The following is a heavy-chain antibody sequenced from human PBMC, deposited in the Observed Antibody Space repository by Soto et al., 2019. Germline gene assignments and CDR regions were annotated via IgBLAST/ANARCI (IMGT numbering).Heavy chain of an antibody. V-gene: IGHV1-3*01. CDR3: ARAVARGVKTIYYYYGMDV. CDR2: INPGNGNT. Sequence: GASVKVSCKASGYTFTSYYMHWVRQAPGQRLEWMGWINPGNGNTKYSQTFQGRVTITRDTSASTAYMELSSLRSEDTAVYYCARAVARGVKTIYYYYGMDVWGQGTTVTVSS. D-gene: IGHD3-10*01. CDR1: GYTFTSYY. J-gene: IGHJ6*02.